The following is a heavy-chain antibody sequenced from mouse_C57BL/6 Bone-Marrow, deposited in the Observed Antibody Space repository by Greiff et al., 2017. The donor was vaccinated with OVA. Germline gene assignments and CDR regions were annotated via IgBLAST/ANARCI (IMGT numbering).Heavy chain of an antibody. Sequence: EVQLQQSGPELVKPGASVKISCKASGYTFTDYYMNWVKQSHGKSLEWIGDINPNNGGTSYNQKFKGKATLTVDKSSSTAYMELRSLTSEDSAVYYCARSGYDFDYWGQGTSVTVSS. J-gene: IGHJ4*01. CDR1: GYTFTDYY. V-gene: IGHV1-26*01. CDR2: INPNNGGT. D-gene: IGHD3-1*01. CDR3: ARSGYDFDY.